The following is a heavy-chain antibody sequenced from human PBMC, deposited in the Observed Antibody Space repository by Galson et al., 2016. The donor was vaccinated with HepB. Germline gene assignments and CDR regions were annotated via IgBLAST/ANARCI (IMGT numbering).Heavy chain of an antibody. D-gene: IGHD3-10*01. CDR2: IGPGSGDT. J-gene: IGHJ4*02. CDR1: GYSFTGYF. V-gene: IGHV1-2*02. CDR3: ARSTGFGIRIDY. Sequence: SVKVSCKASGYSFTGYFLNWVRQAPGQGLEWMGWIGPGSGDTKYAQKFQGRVTITRDRSISTVPRELNRLRSDATAVYFCARSTGFGIRIDYWGQGTQVTVSS.